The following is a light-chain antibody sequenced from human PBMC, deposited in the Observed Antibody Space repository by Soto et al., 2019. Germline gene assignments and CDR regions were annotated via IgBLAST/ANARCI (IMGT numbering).Light chain of an antibody. CDR1: QAISSY. Sequence: DIQLTQSPSFLSASVGDRVTITCRASQAISSYLAWYQQKPGKPPKLLIYGASTLQSDVPSRFSGSGSGTEFTLTVSSLQAEDSATYYCHQFNDYPLTFGGGTKVEIK. CDR3: HQFNDYPLT. V-gene: IGKV1-9*01. J-gene: IGKJ4*01. CDR2: GAS.